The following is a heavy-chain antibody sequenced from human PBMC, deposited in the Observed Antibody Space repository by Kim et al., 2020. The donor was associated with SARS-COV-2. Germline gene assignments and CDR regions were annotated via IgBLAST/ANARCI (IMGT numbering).Heavy chain of an antibody. J-gene: IGHJ4*02. D-gene: IGHD3-3*01. Sequence: SETLSLTCSVSGASVTNEDHYWTWIRQSPGKGLEWIGHIFGTAATYSHPSLSSAVAMSVDEAQNLFSLNLASVTASDTAFYYCVSGASNAALSGIFDHWGGGILVTVSA. CDR1: GASVTNEDHY. CDR2: IFGTAAT. V-gene: IGHV4-30-4*08. CDR3: VSGASNAALSGIFDH.